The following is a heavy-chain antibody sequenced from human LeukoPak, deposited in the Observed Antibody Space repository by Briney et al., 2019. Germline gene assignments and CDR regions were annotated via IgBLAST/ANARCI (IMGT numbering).Heavy chain of an antibody. D-gene: IGHD3-9*01. V-gene: IGHV1-18*01. CDR1: GYTFTSYG. J-gene: IGHJ4*02. CDR3: ARDYDILTGYPEFDY. Sequence: ASVKVSCKASGYTFTSYGISWVRQAPGQGLEWVGWISAYNGNTNYAQKLQGRVTMTTDTSTSTAYMELRSMRSDDTAVYYCARDYDILTGYPEFDYWGQGTLVTVSS. CDR2: ISAYNGNT.